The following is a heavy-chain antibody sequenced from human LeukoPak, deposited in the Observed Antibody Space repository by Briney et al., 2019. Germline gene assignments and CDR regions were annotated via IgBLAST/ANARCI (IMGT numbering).Heavy chain of an antibody. Sequence: TFFHTFSVPVGSISSGSYSWSWIRQPPGKGLERHGYIYYSGSTNYNPSLKSRVTISVDTSKNQFSMKLSSVTAADTAVYYCARVLGGYPLDWFDPWGQGTLVTVSS. CDR2: IYYSGST. J-gene: IGHJ5*02. CDR3: ARVLGGYPLDWFDP. V-gene: IGHV4-61*01. D-gene: IGHD5-12*01. CDR1: VGSISSGSYS.